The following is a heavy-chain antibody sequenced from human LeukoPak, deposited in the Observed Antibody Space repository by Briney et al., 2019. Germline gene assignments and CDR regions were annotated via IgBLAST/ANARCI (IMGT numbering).Heavy chain of an antibody. CDR2: IYYSGST. Sequence: SQTLSLTCTVSGGSISSGGYYWSWIRQHPGKGLEWIGYIYYSGSTYYNPSLKSRVTISVDTSKNQFSLKLSSVTAADTAVYYCARGRYSSRSTVSGNWFDPWGQGTLITVSS. CDR1: GGSISSGGYY. J-gene: IGHJ5*02. D-gene: IGHD6-13*01. CDR3: ARGRYSSRSTVSGNWFDP. V-gene: IGHV4-31*03.